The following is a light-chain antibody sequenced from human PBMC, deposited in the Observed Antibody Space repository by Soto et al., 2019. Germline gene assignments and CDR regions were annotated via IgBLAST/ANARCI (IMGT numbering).Light chain of an antibody. V-gene: IGLV2-14*01. CDR1: SNDVGGYHY. CDR2: EVS. J-gene: IGLJ2*01. CDR3: SSYTSSSTVV. Sequence: QSVLTQPASVSGSLGQSITIPCTGTSNDVGGYHYVSWYQQHPGKAPQLMIYEVSNRPSGVSNRFSGSKSDKTASLTISGLQAEDEADYHCSSYTSSSTVVFGGGTKLTVL.